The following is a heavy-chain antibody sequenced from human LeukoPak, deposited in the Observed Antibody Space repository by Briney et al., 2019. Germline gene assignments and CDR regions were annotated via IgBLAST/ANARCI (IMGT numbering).Heavy chain of an antibody. D-gene: IGHD3/OR15-3a*01. CDR3: ARQEIGLRSFDP. CDR1: GGSISGSSYY. V-gene: IGHV4-39*01. Sequence: SETLSLTCTVSGGSISGSSYYWGWIRQPPGKGLEWIGSMYYSGSTNYNPSLKSRVTISVDTSKNQFSLNLSSVTAADTAVYYCARQEIGLRSFDPWGQGTLVTVSS. CDR2: MYYSGST. J-gene: IGHJ5*02.